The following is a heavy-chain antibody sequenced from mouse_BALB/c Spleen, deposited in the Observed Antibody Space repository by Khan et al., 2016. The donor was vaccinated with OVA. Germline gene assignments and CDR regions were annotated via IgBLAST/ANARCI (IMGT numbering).Heavy chain of an antibody. CDR3: ARAGLHFAY. CDR1: GFSLSNYG. Sequence: QVQLKQSGPGLVQPSQSLSITCTVSGFSLSNYGVNWVRQSPGKGLEWLGGIWSGGSKDFNAAFISRLIISKDNSKSNVVFKKNSLPTYYSAIDYCARAGLHFAYWGQGTLVTVTA. D-gene: IGHD2-13*01. CDR2: IWSGGSK. J-gene: IGHJ3*01. V-gene: IGHV2-2*01.